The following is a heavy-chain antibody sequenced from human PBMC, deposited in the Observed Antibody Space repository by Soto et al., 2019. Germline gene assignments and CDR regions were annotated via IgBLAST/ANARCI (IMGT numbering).Heavy chain of an antibody. CDR3: ARVTLAVASDY. CDR1: GVTFSSYE. V-gene: IGHV3-48*03. Sequence: PGGSLRLSCASSGVTFSSYEMNGVRQAPGKGLEWVSYISSSGSTIYYADSVKGRFTISRDNAKNSLYLQMNSLRAEDTAVYYCARVTLAVASDYWGQGTLVTVSS. J-gene: IGHJ4*02. CDR2: ISSSGSTI. D-gene: IGHD6-19*01.